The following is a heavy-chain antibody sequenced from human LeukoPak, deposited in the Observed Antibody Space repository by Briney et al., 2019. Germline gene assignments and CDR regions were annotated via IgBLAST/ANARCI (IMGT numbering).Heavy chain of an antibody. Sequence: GASVKVSXKASGYTFTGYYMHWVRQAPGQGLEWMGRINPNSGGANYAQKFQGRVTMTRDTSISTAYMELSGLRSDDTAVYYCARGKFCSGGSCYQNLNWFDPWGQGTLVTVSS. CDR1: GYTFTGYY. CDR2: INPNSGGA. V-gene: IGHV1-2*06. CDR3: ARGKFCSGGSCYQNLNWFDP. D-gene: IGHD2-15*01. J-gene: IGHJ5*02.